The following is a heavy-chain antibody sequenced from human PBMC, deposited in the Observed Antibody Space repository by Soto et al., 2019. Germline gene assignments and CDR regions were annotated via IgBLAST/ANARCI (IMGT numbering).Heavy chain of an antibody. CDR2: IYHSGST. D-gene: IGHD5-12*01. CDR1: GGSISSGGYS. J-gene: IGHJ5*02. V-gene: IGHV4-30-2*01. CDR3: ARGGGYDLIWFDP. Sequence: QLQLQESDSGLVKPSQTLSLTCAVSGGSISSGGYSWSWIRQPPGKGLEWIGYIYHSGSTYYNPSLKSRVTISVDRSKNQFSLKLSSVTAADTAVYYCARGGGYDLIWFDPWGQGTLVTVSS.